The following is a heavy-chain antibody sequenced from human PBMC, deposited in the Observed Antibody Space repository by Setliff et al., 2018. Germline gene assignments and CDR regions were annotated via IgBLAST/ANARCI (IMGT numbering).Heavy chain of an antibody. CDR2: IYYSGST. Sequence: TSETLSLTCRVSGGSISSGNYYWGLIRQPPGKGPEWVATIYYSGSTYSNPSLKSRLIISVDAPDNQFSVKLSSVTAADTAVYYCARHKSNGSGSYPSLYMDVWGKGIMVTVSS. CDR3: ARHKSNGSGSYPSLYMDV. V-gene: IGHV4-39*01. D-gene: IGHD3-10*01. J-gene: IGHJ6*03. CDR1: GGSISSGNYY.